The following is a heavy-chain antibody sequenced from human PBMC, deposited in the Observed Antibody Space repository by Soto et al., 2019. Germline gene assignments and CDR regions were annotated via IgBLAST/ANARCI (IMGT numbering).Heavy chain of an antibody. V-gene: IGHV3-23*01. CDR1: GFTFSSYA. D-gene: IGHD1-26*01. J-gene: IGHJ3*02. CDR2: ISGSGGST. Sequence: PGGSLRLSCAASGFTFSSYAMSWVRQAPGKGLEWVSAISGSGGSTYYADSVKGRFTISRDNSKTTLYLQMNSLRAEDTAVYYCAKALGPLVGATDAFDIWGQGTMVTVSS. CDR3: AKALGPLVGATDAFDI.